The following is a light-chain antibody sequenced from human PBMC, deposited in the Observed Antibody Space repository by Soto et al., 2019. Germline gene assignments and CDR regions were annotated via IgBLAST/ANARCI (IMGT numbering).Light chain of an antibody. J-gene: IGKJ5*01. Sequence: EIGLSQSPGILSLSPGERDSLSCGASQSISSSFLAWYQQKPGQAPRLLIYGASSRATGIPDRFSGTGSETDFTLTISRLEPEDFAVYYCQQYDNSPITFGQGTRLEIK. V-gene: IGKV3-20*01. CDR2: GAS. CDR3: QQYDNSPIT. CDR1: QSISSSF.